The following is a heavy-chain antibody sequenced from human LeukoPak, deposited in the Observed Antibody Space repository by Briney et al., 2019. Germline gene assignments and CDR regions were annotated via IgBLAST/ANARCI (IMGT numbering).Heavy chain of an antibody. CDR1: GFTFSSYA. CDR3: ARDINYGSGSYYPFDY. D-gene: IGHD3-10*01. J-gene: IGHJ4*02. V-gene: IGHV3-30-3*01. Sequence: GGSLRLSCAAPGFTFSSYAMHWVRQAPGKGLEWVAVISYDGSNKYYADSVKGRFTISRDNSKNTLYLQMNSLRAEDTAVYYCARDINYGSGSYYPFDYWGQGTLVTVSS. CDR2: ISYDGSNK.